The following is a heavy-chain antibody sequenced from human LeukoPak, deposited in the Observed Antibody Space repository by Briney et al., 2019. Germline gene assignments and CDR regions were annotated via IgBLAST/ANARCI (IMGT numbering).Heavy chain of an antibody. CDR2: VYYSGST. V-gene: IGHV4-59*01. CDR1: GGSISSYF. CDR3: ARPGAWGSLDY. J-gene: IGHJ4*02. D-gene: IGHD3-10*01. Sequence: PSETLSLTCTVSGGSISSYFWSWIRQPPGKGLEWIGFVYYSGSTKYNPSLKSRVTISLDTSKNQFSLKLSSVTAADTAVYYCARPGAWGSLDYWGQGTLVTVSS.